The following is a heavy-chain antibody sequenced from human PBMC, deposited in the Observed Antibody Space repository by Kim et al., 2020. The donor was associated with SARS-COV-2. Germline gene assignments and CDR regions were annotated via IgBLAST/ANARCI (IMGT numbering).Heavy chain of an antibody. CDR3: ARSGNYSLPDFDY. J-gene: IGHJ4*02. Sequence: YAQKFQGRVTMTRDTSISTAYMELSRLRSDDTAVYYCARSGNYSLPDFDYWGQGTLVTVSS. V-gene: IGHV1-2*02. D-gene: IGHD4-4*01.